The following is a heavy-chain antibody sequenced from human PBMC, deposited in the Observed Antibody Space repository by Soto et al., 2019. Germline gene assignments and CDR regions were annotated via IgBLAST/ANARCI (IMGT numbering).Heavy chain of an antibody. D-gene: IGHD6-13*01. J-gene: IGHJ6*02. CDR2: ISGSSDTI. V-gene: IGHV3-48*02. Sequence: EVQLVESGGGLVQPGGSLRLSCAASGFTLSSYNMNWVRQAPGKGLEWVSYISGSSDTIYYADSVKGRFTISRDNAKNSLYLQMVSLRDEDTAVYYCARDHGGSTWFVGIYYYFGVDVWGQGTTVTGSS. CDR1: GFTLSSYN. CDR3: ARDHGGSTWFVGIYYYFGVDV.